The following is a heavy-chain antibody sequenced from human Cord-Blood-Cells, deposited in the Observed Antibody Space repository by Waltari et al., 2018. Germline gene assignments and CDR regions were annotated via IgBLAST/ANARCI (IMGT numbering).Heavy chain of an antibody. CDR2: IDYSGST. Sequence: QLQPPESGPRLVQPSATRSLTCTTPVGTIRSSSDSWGWIRQPPGKGLEWIGSIDYSGSTYYNPSLKSRVTISVDTSKNQFALKLSTVTAADTAVYYCARPTTVTTLAGWYFDLWGRGTLVTVSS. CDR1: VGTIRSSSDS. CDR3: ARPTTVTTLAGWYFDL. D-gene: IGHD4-17*01. J-gene: IGHJ2*01. V-gene: IGHV4-39*01.